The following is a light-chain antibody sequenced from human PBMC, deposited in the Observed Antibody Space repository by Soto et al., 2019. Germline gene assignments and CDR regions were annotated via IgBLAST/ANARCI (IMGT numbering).Light chain of an antibody. J-gene: IGKJ4*01. V-gene: IGKV1-17*01. Sequence: IQMTQSPSSLSASVGDRVTITCRASQGIRNDLAWYQQKPGKAPKRLIYGASSLQSGVPSRFSGSGSETEFTLTISSLQPEDFATYYCLQHNNYPPLTFGGGTKVEIK. CDR2: GAS. CDR1: QGIRND. CDR3: LQHNNYPPLT.